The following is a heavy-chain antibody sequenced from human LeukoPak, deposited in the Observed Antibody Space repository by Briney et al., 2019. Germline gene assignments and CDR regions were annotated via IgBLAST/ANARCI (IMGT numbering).Heavy chain of an antibody. D-gene: IGHD5-12*01. J-gene: IGHJ4*02. CDR2: IIPILGIA. CDR1: GGTFSSYT. Sequence: GASVKVSCKASGGTFSSYTISWVRQAPGQGLEWMGRIIPILGIASYAQKFQGRVTITADKSTSTAYMELSSLRSEDTAVYYCAARGYSGYGAVVYWGQGTLVTVSS. V-gene: IGHV1-69*02. CDR3: AARGYSGYGAVVY.